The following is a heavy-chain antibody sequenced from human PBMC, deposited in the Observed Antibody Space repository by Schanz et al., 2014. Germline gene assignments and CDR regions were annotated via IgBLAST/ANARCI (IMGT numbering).Heavy chain of an antibody. CDR1: GFTFRGFW. J-gene: IGHJ4*02. CDR3: AKDAVNTAMITDDLDY. D-gene: IGHD5-18*01. Sequence: EVQLAESGGGLVQPGGSLRLSCAASGFTFRGFWMTWVRQAPGKGLEWVSSISSGGGSTYYADSVKGRFTISRDNSKNTLYLQMKSLRAEDTAVYDWAKDAVNTAMITDDLDYWGQGTLVTVSS. CDR2: ISSGGGST. V-gene: IGHV3-23*04.